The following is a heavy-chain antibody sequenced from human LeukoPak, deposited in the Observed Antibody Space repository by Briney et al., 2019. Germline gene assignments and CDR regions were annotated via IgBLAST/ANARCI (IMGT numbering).Heavy chain of an antibody. V-gene: IGHV3-66*02. J-gene: IGHJ6*03. D-gene: IGHD4-17*01. CDR1: GFTVSRNY. CDR2: IYSGGST. Sequence: GGSLRLSCAASGFTVSRNYMTWVRQAPGKGLEWVSVIYSGGSTYYADSVKGRFTISSDNSKNTLYLQMNSLRAEDTAVYYCARGDYGDYMDVWGKGTTVTVSS. CDR3: ARGDYGDYMDV.